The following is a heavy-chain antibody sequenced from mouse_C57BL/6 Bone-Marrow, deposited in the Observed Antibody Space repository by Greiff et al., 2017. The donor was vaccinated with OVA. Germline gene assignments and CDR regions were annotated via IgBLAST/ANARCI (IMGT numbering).Heavy chain of an antibody. D-gene: IGHD2-4*01. CDR1: GFTFSSYA. Sequence: EVKLVESGGGLVKPGGSLKLSCAASGFTFSSYAMSWVRQTPEKRLEWVATISDGGSYTYYPDNVKGRFTISRDNAKNNLYLQMSHLKSEDTAMYYCAREGPYDYSRRDYFDYWGQGTTLTVSS. CDR2: ISDGGSYT. V-gene: IGHV5-4*01. J-gene: IGHJ2*01. CDR3: AREGPYDYSRRDYFDY.